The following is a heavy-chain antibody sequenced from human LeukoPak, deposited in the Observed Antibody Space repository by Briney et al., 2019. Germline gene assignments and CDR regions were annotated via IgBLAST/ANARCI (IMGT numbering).Heavy chain of an antibody. D-gene: IGHD2-15*01. J-gene: IGHJ6*03. Sequence: SVKVSCKASGGTFSSYAISWVRQAPGQGLEWMGVIIPIFGTANYAQKFQGRVTITTDESTSTAYMELSSLRSEDTAVYYCARVPIGPGRIYYYYMDVWGKGTTVTVSS. CDR1: GGTFSSYA. V-gene: IGHV1-69*05. CDR2: IIPIFGTA. CDR3: ARVPIGPGRIYYYYMDV.